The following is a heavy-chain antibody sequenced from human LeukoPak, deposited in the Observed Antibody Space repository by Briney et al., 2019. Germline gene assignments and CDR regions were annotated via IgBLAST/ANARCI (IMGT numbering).Heavy chain of an antibody. CDR2: IYPGDSDI. Sequence: RGESLKISCKGSGYRFTSYWIGWVRQMPDKGLEWMAMIYPGDSDIRYSPSFQGQVTISVDKSITTAYLQWSSLKASDTAMYYCVTGWRGDVYDPAHYWGQGTLVTVSA. CDR1: GYRFTSYW. D-gene: IGHD2/OR15-2a*01. J-gene: IGHJ4*02. V-gene: IGHV5-51*01. CDR3: VTGWRGDVYDPAHY.